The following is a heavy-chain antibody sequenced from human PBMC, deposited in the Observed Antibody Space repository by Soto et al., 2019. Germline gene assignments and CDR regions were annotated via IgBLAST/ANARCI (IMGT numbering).Heavy chain of an antibody. CDR3: AKDRGGSLYHGFDP. CDR2: ISDGGGST. D-gene: IGHD6-13*01. V-gene: IGHV3-23*01. CDR1: GFTFSNYG. Sequence: EVQLLESGGGLVQPGGSLRLSCAASGFTFSNYGMSWVRQAPGKGLEWVSVISDGGGSTFYADSVKGRFTISRDNSKNTLYLQMNGLRADDTAVYYCAKDRGGSLYHGFDPWGQGTLVTVSS. J-gene: IGHJ5*02.